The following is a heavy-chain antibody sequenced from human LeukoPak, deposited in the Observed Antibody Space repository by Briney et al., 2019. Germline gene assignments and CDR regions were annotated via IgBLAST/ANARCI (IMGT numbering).Heavy chain of an antibody. D-gene: IGHD3-22*01. CDR1: GYSFTNYW. V-gene: IGHV5-51*01. CDR2: IYPGDSDT. J-gene: IGHJ4*02. CDR3: ARGSYYYDSSGYWDY. Sequence: GESLKISCKASGYSFTNYWIGWVRQMPGKGLEWMGIIYPGDSDTRYSPSFQGQVTISADKSISTAYLQWSSLKASDTAMYYCARGSYYYDSSGYWDYWGQGTPVTVSS.